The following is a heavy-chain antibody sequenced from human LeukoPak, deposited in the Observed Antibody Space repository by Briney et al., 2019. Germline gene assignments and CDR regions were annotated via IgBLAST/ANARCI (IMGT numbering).Heavy chain of an antibody. CDR3: TRDPRRLDY. CDR2: ISGNSGDI. V-gene: IGHV3-11*05. J-gene: IGHJ4*02. CDR1: GFTLSDHY. Sequence: PRGSLRLSCAASGFTLSDHYMDWVRQAPGKGLEWLSYISGNSGDINYLDSVRGRFTISRDNAKNSLYLQMNSLRVEDTAVYYCTRDPRRLDYLGQGTLVTVSS.